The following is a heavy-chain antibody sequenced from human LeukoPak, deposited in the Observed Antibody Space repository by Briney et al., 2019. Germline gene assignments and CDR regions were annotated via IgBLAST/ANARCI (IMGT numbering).Heavy chain of an antibody. D-gene: IGHD5-18*01. Sequence: GGTLRLSCAASGFTFSNYGMSWVRQAPGKGLEWVSVITDSGGSTYYADSVKGRFTISRDNSKNTLYLQMNSLRAEDTAVYYCARGGGYSYGSFDYWGQGTLVTVSS. CDR3: ARGGGYSYGSFDY. V-gene: IGHV3-23*01. CDR1: GFTFSNYG. CDR2: ITDSGGST. J-gene: IGHJ4*02.